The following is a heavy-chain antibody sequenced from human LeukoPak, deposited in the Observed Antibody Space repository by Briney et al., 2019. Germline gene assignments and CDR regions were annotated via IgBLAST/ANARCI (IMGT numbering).Heavy chain of an antibody. J-gene: IGHJ6*03. CDR1: GDTFTGYY. CDR2: MNPNSGNT. CDR3: ARGRRGYYYMDV. V-gene: IGHV1-8*02. Sequence: GASVKVSCKASGDTFTGYYMHWVRQAPGQGLEWMGWMNPNSGNTGYAQKFQGRVTMTRNTSISTAYMELSSLRSEDTAVYYCARGRRGYYYMDVWGKGTTVTISS.